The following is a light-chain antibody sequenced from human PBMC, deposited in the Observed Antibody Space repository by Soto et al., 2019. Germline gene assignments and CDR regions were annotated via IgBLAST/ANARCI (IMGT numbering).Light chain of an antibody. Sequence: DIQMTQCPSSLSASVGDRVTITCRASQGIRNELGWYQQKPGKAPKRLIYAASSLQSGVPSRFSGSGYGTEFTLTISSLQPEDFATYYCLQHNSYPHTFGGGTKVDIK. CDR1: QGIRNE. J-gene: IGKJ4*01. V-gene: IGKV1-17*01. CDR2: AAS. CDR3: LQHNSYPHT.